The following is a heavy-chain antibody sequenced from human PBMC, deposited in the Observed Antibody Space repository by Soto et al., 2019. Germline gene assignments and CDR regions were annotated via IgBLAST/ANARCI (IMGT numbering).Heavy chain of an antibody. D-gene: IGHD3-10*01. CDR1: GFTFRSYA. CDR2: ISGSGGDT. V-gene: IGHV3-23*01. CDR3: AKEGLLWLGDKPHPGFDF. J-gene: IGHJ4*02. Sequence: GGSLRLSCSASGFTFRSYAMSWVRQAPGKGLEWVSAISGSGGDTFYADSVEGRFTISRDNSKNTLYLQMNSLRAEDTAIYYCAKEGLLWLGDKPHPGFDFWGQGTLVTVSS.